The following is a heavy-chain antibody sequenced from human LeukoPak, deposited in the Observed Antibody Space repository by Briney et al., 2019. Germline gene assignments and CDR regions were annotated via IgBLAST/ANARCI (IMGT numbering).Heavy chain of an antibody. CDR1: GFTFSNYA. V-gene: IGHV3-23*01. Sequence: LPGGSLRLSCAASGFTFSNYAMSWVRQAPGKGLEWVSGISDSGGSTHYADSVKGRFTISRDNSKNTLYLQMNSLRAEDTAVYYCAKAASTSCYSCFHDYWGQGTLVTVSS. CDR3: AKAASTSCYSCFHDY. D-gene: IGHD2-2*01. CDR2: ISDSGGST. J-gene: IGHJ4*02.